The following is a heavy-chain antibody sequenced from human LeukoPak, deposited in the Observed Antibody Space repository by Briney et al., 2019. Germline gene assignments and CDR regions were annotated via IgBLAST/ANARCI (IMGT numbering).Heavy chain of an antibody. CDR3: ARGVSSGHYFDY. D-gene: IGHD2-8*01. CDR2: IYYSGST. CDR1: GGSISSGGYY. J-gene: IGHJ4*02. Sequence: PSQTLSLTCTVSGGSISSGGYYWSWIRQHPGKGLEWIGYIYYSGSTYYNPSLKSRVTISVDTSKNQFSLKLSSVTAADTAVYYCARGVSSGHYFDYWGQGTLVTVSS. V-gene: IGHV4-31*03.